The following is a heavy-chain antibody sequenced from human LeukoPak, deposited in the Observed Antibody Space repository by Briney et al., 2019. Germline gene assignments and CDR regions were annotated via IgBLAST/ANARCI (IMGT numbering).Heavy chain of an antibody. CDR3: ARDTAMVTSDY. V-gene: IGHV3-21*01. Sequence: GGSLRLSCVASGFTFSSNWMSWVRQAPGKGLEWVSSISSSSSYIYYADSVKGRFTISRDSAKNSLYLQMNSLRAEDTAVYYCARDTAMVTSDYWGQGTLVTVSS. CDR2: ISSSSSYI. D-gene: IGHD5-18*01. CDR1: GFTFSSNW. J-gene: IGHJ4*02.